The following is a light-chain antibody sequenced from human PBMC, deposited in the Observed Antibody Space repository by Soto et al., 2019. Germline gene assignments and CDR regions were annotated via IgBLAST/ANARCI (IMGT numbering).Light chain of an antibody. V-gene: IGLV2-14*01. CDR2: DVS. CDR1: SSDVGGYNY. CDR3: SSYTSSSTYV. Sequence: QSALTQPASLSGSPGQSITISCTGTSSDVGGYNYVSWYQQHPGKAPKLMIYDVSNRPSGVSNRFSGPKSGNTASLTISGLQAEDEADYYCSSYTSSSTYVFGTGTKVTVL. J-gene: IGLJ1*01.